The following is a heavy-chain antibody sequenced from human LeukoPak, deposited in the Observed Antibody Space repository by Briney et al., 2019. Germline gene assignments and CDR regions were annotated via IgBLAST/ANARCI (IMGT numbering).Heavy chain of an antibody. CDR2: IYYSGST. CDR1: GGSISSSSYY. CDR3: APQEQGSGRRVGAFDI. Sequence: KPSETLSLTCTVSGGSISSSSYYWGWIRQPPGKGLEWIGSIYYSGSTYYNPSLKSRVTISVDTSKNQFSLKLSSVTAADTAVYYCAPQEQGSGRRVGAFDIWGQGTMVTVSS. J-gene: IGHJ3*02. D-gene: IGHD6-19*01. V-gene: IGHV4-39*01.